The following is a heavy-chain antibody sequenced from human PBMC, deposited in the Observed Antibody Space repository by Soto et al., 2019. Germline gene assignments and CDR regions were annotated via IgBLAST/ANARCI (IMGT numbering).Heavy chain of an antibody. J-gene: IGHJ6*03. CDR1: GYTFTSYD. V-gene: IGHV1-8*01. D-gene: IGHD2-2*01. CDR2: MNPNSGNT. Sequence: WASVKVSCKASGYTFTSYDINWVRQATGQGLEWMGWMNPNSGNTGYAQKFQGRVTMTRNTSISTAYMELSSLRSEDTAVYYCARAYCSSTSCYLQEYYYYYMDVWGKGTTVTVSS. CDR3: ARAYCSSTSCYLQEYYYYYMDV.